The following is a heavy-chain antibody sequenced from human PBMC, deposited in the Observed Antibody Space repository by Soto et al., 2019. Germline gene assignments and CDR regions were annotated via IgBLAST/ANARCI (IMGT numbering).Heavy chain of an antibody. V-gene: IGHV4-39*02. CDR1: GFAFSSYA. J-gene: IGHJ6*03. D-gene: IGHD6-6*01. CDR2: IYYSGST. Sequence: GSLRLSCTASGFAFSSYAMSWVRQAPGKGLDWVGSIYYSGSTYYHPAIKSRVTISVDTSKNQFSLKLSSVTAADTAVYYCAGEDDRIAAGEGYYYYYMDVWGKGTTVTVSS. CDR3: AGEDDRIAAGEGYYYYYMDV.